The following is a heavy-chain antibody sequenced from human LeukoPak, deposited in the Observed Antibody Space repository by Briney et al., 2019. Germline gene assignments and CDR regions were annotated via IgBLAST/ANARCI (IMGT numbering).Heavy chain of an antibody. CDR3: ARDRAYQYYDLLTGYYYYYGLDV. J-gene: IGHJ6*02. V-gene: IGHV3-7*01. CDR2: IKEDGSEK. Sequence: GGSLRPSCAASGFTFSSQWMSWVRQAPGKGLEWVANIKEDGSEKNYVDSVKGRFTISRDNAKNSLYLQMDSLRAGDTAVYFCARDRAYQYYDLLTGYYYYYGLDVWGQGTTVTVSS. CDR1: GFTFSSQW. D-gene: IGHD3-9*01.